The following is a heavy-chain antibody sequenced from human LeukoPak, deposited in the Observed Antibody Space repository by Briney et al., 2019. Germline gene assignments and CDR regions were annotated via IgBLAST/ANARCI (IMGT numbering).Heavy chain of an antibody. D-gene: IGHD3-22*01. J-gene: IGHJ3*02. Sequence: QPGGTLRLSCAASGFTFSSYSMSWVRQAPGKGLEWVSIISDSGANTYYADSVKGRFTISRDNSKNTLYLQMNSLRAEDTAVYYCAKDRNNYDNQGGDAFDIWGQGTMVTVSS. V-gene: IGHV3-23*01. CDR1: GFTFSSYS. CDR2: ISDSGANT. CDR3: AKDRNNYDNQGGDAFDI.